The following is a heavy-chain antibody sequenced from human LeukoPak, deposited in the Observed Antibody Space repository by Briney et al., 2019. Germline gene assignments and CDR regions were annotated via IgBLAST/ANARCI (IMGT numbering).Heavy chain of an antibody. V-gene: IGHV3-23*01. J-gene: IGHJ3*02. CDR1: GFTFSDSA. CDR3: ARGSDILTGYPENAFDI. Sequence: GGSLRLSCAASGFTFSDSAMSWVRQAPGKGLEWVSTITGRGDNTHYADSVKGRFTISRDNSKNTLYLQMNSLRGEDTAVYYCARGSDILTGYPENAFDIWGQGTMVTVSS. CDR2: ITGRGDNT. D-gene: IGHD3-9*01.